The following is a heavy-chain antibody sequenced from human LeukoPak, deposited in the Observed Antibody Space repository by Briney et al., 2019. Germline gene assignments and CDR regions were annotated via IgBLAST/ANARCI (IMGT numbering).Heavy chain of an antibody. CDR3: ARGGYNYVPSFDY. V-gene: IGHV4-59*01. CDR2: IYYSGST. Sequence: PSETLSLTCTVSGGSISSYYWSWIRQPPGKGLEWIGYIYYSGSTYYNPSLKSRVTISVDTSKNQFSLKLSSVTAADTAVYYCARGGYNYVPSFDYWGQGTLVTVSS. D-gene: IGHD5-24*01. CDR1: GGSISSYY. J-gene: IGHJ4*02.